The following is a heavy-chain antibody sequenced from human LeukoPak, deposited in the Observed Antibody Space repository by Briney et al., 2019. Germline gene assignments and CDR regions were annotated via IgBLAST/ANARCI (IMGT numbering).Heavy chain of an antibody. D-gene: IGHD3-10*01. CDR1: GFTFSDYY. J-gene: IGHJ6*03. CDR2: ISSSSSYI. V-gene: IGHV3-11*06. CDR3: ASALWFGDLGSRRAAYYMDV. Sequence: PGGSLRLSCAASGFTFSDYYMSWIRQAPGKGLEWVSSISSSSSYIYYADSVKGRFTISRDNAKNSLYLQMNSLRAEDTAVYYCASALWFGDLGSRRAAYYMDVWGKGTTVTVSS.